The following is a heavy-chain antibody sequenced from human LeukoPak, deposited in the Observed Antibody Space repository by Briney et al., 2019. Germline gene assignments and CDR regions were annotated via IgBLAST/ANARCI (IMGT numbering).Heavy chain of an antibody. CDR2: IYYSGST. D-gene: IGHD2-15*01. CDR3: ARLNCSGGSCYSVDY. J-gene: IGHJ4*02. Sequence: SETLSLTCTVSGGSISSYYWSWIRQPPGKGLEWIGYIYYSGSTNYNPSLKSRVAISVDTSKNQFSLKLSSVTAADTAVYYCARLNCSGGSCYSVDYWGQGTLVTVSS. CDR1: GGSISSYY. V-gene: IGHV4-59*08.